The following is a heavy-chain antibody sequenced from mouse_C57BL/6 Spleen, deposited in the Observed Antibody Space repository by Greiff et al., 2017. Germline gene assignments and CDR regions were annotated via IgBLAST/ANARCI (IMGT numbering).Heavy chain of an antibody. CDR2: ISDGGSYT. CDR3: ARDNYDYDGYFDV. J-gene: IGHJ1*03. CDR1: GFTFSSYA. Sequence: EVNVVESGGGLVKPGGSLKLSCAASGFTFSSYAMSWVRQTPEKRLEWVATISDGGSYTYYPDNVKGRFTISRDNAKNNLYLQMSHLKSEDTARYYCARDNYDYDGYFDVWGTGTTVTVSA. V-gene: IGHV5-4*01. D-gene: IGHD2-4*01.